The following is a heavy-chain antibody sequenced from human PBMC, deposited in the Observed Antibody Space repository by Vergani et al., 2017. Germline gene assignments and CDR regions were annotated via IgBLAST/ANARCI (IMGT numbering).Heavy chain of an antibody. V-gene: IGHV3-74*01. Sequence: EVQLVESGGGFVQPGGSLRLSCAASGFTFSSYWMHWVRQAPGKGLVWVSRINSDGSSTSYADSVKGRFTISRDNAKNTLYLQMNSLRAEDTAVYYCARDLGTRVYYYGMDVWGQGTTVTVSS. CDR3: ARDLGTRVYYYGMDV. J-gene: IGHJ6*02. CDR2: INSDGSST. D-gene: IGHD7-27*01. CDR1: GFTFSSYW.